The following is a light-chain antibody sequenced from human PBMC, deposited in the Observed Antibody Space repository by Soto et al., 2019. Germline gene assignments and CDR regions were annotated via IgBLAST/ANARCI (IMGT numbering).Light chain of an antibody. CDR2: GAS. V-gene: IGKV3-11*01. CDR1: QSVGSY. CDR3: QQRSNWPSSIT. J-gene: IGKJ5*01. Sequence: EIVLTQSPATLSLSPGERATLSCRASQSVGSYLAWYQQKPGQAPRLLIYGASNRATGIPARFSGSGSGTDFTLSISSLEAEDVAVYYCQQRSNWPSSITFGHGTRLE.